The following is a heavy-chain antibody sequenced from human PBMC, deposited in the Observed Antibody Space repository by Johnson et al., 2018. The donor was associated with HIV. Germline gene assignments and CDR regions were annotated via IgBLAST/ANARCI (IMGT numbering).Heavy chain of an antibody. V-gene: IGHV3-30*19. D-gene: IGHD6-13*01. CDR3: ARVAHSHTHAFDI. J-gene: IGHJ3*02. CDR1: GFIFSTYG. CDR2: MSYDGSNK. Sequence: VQLVESGGGVVQPGRSLRLSCAASGFIFSTYGIHWVRQTPGKGLEWVAGMSYDGSNKYYADSVKGRFTISRDNAKNSLYLQMNSLRAEDTAVYYCARVAHSHTHAFDIWGQGTMVAVSS.